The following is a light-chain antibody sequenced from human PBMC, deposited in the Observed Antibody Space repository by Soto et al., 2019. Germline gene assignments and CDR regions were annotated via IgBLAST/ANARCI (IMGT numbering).Light chain of an antibody. CDR2: GDS. Sequence: AIQRTPSPYSLSSSVGSRATISCLAIQGIGNALGWYQQKPGKHTKVLIYGDSNLQSGVTPRFSGSGSGTDFTLAIRSMQPEDSATYYCLPDINYQWTLGQGTKVDIK. V-gene: IGKV1-6*01. CDR3: LPDINYQWT. J-gene: IGKJ1*01. CDR1: QGIGNA.